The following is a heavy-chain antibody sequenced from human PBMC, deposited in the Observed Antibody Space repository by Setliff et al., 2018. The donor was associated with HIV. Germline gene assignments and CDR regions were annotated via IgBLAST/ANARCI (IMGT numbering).Heavy chain of an antibody. D-gene: IGHD1-26*01. CDR2: IHQSGTA. V-gene: IGHV4-38-2*01. CDR3: ARQVGEGKWYLDS. J-gene: IGHJ4*01. Sequence: SETLSLTCAVSGYSISSGCYWGWIRQPPGKGLEWIAIIHQSGTAHKRPSLKSRVTISIDTSENLFSLKLSGVTAADTAIYYCARQVGEGKWYLDSWGHGTLVTVSS. CDR1: GYSISSGCY.